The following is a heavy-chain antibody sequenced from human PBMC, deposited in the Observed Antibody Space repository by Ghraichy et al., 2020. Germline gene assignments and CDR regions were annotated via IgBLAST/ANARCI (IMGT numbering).Heavy chain of an antibody. Sequence: SETLSLTCSVSGGSMNSGSYYWGWIRLPPGKGLEWMGSISYSGSTNHNPSLKSRVTISVDTSKNQFSLHLSSVTAADTAVFYCARHHYTSGWYGVYNWFDTWGQGTPVIVSS. V-gene: IGHV4-39*01. D-gene: IGHD6-19*01. J-gene: IGHJ5*02. CDR2: ISYSGST. CDR3: ARHHYTSGWYGVYNWFDT. CDR1: GGSMNSGSYY.